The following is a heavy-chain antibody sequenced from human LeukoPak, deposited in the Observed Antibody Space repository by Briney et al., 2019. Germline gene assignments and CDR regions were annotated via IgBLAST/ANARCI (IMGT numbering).Heavy chain of an antibody. CDR2: INPSGGST. CDR1: GYSFTSHY. CDR3: ARAAESGYYYLVY. Sequence: GASVKVSCKASGYSFTSHYMHWVRQAPGQGLEWMGIINPSGGSTSYAQKFQGRVTMTRDMSTSTVYMELSSLRSEDTAVYYCARAAESGYYYLVYWGQGTLVTVSS. V-gene: IGHV1-46*01. J-gene: IGHJ4*02. D-gene: IGHD3-3*01.